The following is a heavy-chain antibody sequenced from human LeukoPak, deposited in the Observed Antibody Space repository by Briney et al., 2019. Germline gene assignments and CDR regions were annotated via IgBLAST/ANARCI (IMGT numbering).Heavy chain of an antibody. CDR3: SRVVQDVTGADY. CDR1: GFTFSNYH. V-gene: IGHV3-48*01. J-gene: IGHJ4*02. CDR2: IHSTSGSI. Sequence: PGESLRLSCAASGFTFSNYHMNWVRQAPGKGLEWLSYIHSTSGSIHYADSVKGRFTISRDNAKNSLYLQMNSLRAEDTAVYYCSRVVQDVTGADYWGQGALVIVSS. D-gene: IGHD2-21*02.